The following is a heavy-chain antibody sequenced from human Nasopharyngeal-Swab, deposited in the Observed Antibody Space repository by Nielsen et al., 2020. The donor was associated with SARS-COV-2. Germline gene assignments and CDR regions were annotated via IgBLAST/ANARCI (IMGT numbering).Heavy chain of an antibody. J-gene: IGHJ4*02. Sequence: SCAASGFTFSSYGMHWVRQAPGKGLEWVAVIWYDGSNKYYADSVKGRFTISRDNSKNTLYLQMNSLRAKDTAVYYCAREDTAMVVDYWGQGTLVTVSS. CDR1: GFTFSSYG. V-gene: IGHV3-33*01. CDR2: IWYDGSNK. CDR3: AREDTAMVVDY. D-gene: IGHD5-18*01.